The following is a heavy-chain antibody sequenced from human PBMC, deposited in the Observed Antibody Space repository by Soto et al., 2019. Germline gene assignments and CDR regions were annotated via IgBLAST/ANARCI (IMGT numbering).Heavy chain of an antibody. Sequence: GVSLRLSCAASGFTFSSYWMSWVRQAPGKGLEWVANIKQDGSEKYYVDSVKGRFTISRDNAKNSLYLQMNSLRAEDTAVYYCARDRSYDFWSGYPVYPTWGQGTLVTVSS. J-gene: IGHJ5*02. CDR2: IKQDGSEK. D-gene: IGHD3-3*01. V-gene: IGHV3-7*01. CDR1: GFTFSSYW. CDR3: ARDRSYDFWSGYPVYPT.